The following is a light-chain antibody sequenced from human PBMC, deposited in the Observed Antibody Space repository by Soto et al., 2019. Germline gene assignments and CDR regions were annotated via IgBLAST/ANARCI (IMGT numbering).Light chain of an antibody. V-gene: IGLV1-40*01. CDR3: QSYDSRLSGYV. CDR2: GNS. CDR1: SSNIGAGYD. J-gene: IGLJ1*01. Sequence: QSVLTQPRSVSGAPGQRVTISCTGSSSNIGAGYDVHWYQQLPGTAPKLLIYGNSNRPSGVPDRFSGSKSDTSASLAITGLQAEDEAEYYCQSYDSRLSGYVFGTGTKLTVL.